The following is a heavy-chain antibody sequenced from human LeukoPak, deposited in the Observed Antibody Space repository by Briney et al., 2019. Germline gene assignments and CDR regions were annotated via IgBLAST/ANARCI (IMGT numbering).Heavy chain of an antibody. D-gene: IGHD3-9*01. CDR3: ARVSYYDILTGYYNVIDYFDY. J-gene: IGHJ4*02. CDR2: INHSGGT. CDR1: GGSFSGYY. V-gene: IGHV4-34*01. Sequence: SETLSLTCAVYGGSFSGYYWSWIRQPPGKGLEWIGEINHSGGTNYNPSLKSRVTISVDTSKNQFSLKLSSVTAADTAVYYCARVSYYDILTGYYNVIDYFDYWGQGTLVTVSS.